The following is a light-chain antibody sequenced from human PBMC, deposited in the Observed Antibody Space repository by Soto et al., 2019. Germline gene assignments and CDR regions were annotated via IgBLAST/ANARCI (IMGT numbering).Light chain of an antibody. V-gene: IGLV2-14*03. CDR3: NSYKTSNTFV. CDR1: SSDIGAHNF. Sequence: SVLTQPASVSGSPGQAITVSCSGTSSDIGAHNFVSWYQQHPGKAPKLIIYEVINLPSGVSDRFSGSKSGKTASLTISGLQPDDEPDYYCNSYKTSNTFVFRSETKVTV. CDR2: EVI. J-gene: IGLJ1*01.